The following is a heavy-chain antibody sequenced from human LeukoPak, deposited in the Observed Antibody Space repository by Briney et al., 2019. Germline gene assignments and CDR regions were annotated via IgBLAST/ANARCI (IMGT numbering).Heavy chain of an antibody. J-gene: IGHJ4*02. CDR2: ISYDGSNK. CDR1: GFTFSSYA. V-gene: IGHV3-30*04. Sequence: GGSLRLSCAASGFTFSSYAMHWVRQAPGKGLEWVAVISYDGSNKYYADSVKGRFTISRDNSKNTLYLQMNSLRAEDTAVYYCARAGIMITFGGVSEEEVYFDYWGQGTLVTVSS. D-gene: IGHD3-16*01. CDR3: ARAGIMITFGGVSEEEVYFDY.